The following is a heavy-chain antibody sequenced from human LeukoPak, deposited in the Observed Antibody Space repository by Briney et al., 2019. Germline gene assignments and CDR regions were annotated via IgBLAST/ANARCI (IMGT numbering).Heavy chain of an antibody. V-gene: IGHV3-23*01. D-gene: IGHD3-22*01. Sequence: PGGSLRLSCAASGFTFSSYAMSWVRQAPGKGLEWVSAISGSGGSTYYADSVEGRFTISRDNSKNTLYLQMNSLRAEDTAVYYCAKGSLRSPYYYDSSGSPFDYWGQGTLVTVSS. CDR2: ISGSGGST. CDR3: AKGSLRSPYYYDSSGSPFDY. J-gene: IGHJ4*02. CDR1: GFTFSSYA.